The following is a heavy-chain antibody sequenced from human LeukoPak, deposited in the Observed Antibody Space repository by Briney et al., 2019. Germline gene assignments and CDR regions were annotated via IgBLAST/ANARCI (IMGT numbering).Heavy chain of an antibody. CDR3: ASTRDGYNYRDAFDI. CDR1: GGSISSYY. D-gene: IGHD5-24*01. J-gene: IGHJ3*02. Sequence: PSETLSLTCTVSGGSISSYYWSWIRQPPGKGLEWIGYIYYSGSTNYNPSLKSRVTISVDTSKNQFSLKLSSVTAADTAVYYCASTRDGYNYRDAFDIWGQGTMVTVSS. V-gene: IGHV4-59*12. CDR2: IYYSGST.